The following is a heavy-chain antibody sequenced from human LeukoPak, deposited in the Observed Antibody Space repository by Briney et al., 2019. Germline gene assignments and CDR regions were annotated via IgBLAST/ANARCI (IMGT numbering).Heavy chain of an antibody. D-gene: IGHD3-22*01. J-gene: IGHJ4*02. CDR2: IYASGST. V-gene: IGHV4-4*07. CDR3: ARAGYYDSSRYSTTFDS. CDR1: GGSISSHY. Sequence: ASETLSLTCTVSGGSISSHYWSWIRQPAGKGLEWIGRIYASGSTEYNPSLKSRVTMSVDTSKTQFSLKLKSLTAADTAVYYCARAGYYDSSRYSTTFDSWGQGTLVTVSS.